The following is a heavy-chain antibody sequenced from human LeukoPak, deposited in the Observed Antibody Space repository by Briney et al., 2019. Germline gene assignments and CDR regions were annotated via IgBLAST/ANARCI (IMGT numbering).Heavy chain of an antibody. V-gene: IGHV1-8*01. CDR2: MNPNSGNT. Sequence: ASVKVSCKASGYTFTSYDINWVRQATGQGLEWMGWMNPNSGNTGYAQKFQGRVTMTRNTSISTAYMELSSLRSEDTAVCYCARARAYYYGSGKIYGMDVWGQGTTVTVSS. CDR1: GYTFTSYD. J-gene: IGHJ6*02. CDR3: ARARAYYYGSGKIYGMDV. D-gene: IGHD3-10*01.